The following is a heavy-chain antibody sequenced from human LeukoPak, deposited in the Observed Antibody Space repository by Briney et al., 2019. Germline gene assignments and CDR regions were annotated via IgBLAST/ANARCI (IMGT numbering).Heavy chain of an antibody. Sequence: ASVKVSCKASGYTFTSYAMHWVRQAPGQRLEWMGWIHAGNGNTKYSQKFQGRVTITRDTSASTAYMELSSLRSEDTAVYYCARATGTTSPYFDYWGQGTLVTVSS. V-gene: IGHV1-3*01. CDR2: IHAGNGNT. J-gene: IGHJ4*02. CDR3: ARATGTTSPYFDY. CDR1: GYTFTSYA. D-gene: IGHD1-1*01.